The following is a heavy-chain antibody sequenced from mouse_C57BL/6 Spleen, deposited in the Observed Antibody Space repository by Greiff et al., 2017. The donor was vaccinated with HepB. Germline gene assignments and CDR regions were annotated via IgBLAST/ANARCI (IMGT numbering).Heavy chain of an antibody. CDR3: ARRGAGSSLDY. D-gene: IGHD1-1*01. Sequence: VQLQQPGAELVKPGASVKLSCKASGYTFTSYWMQWVKQRPGQGLEWIGEIDPSDSYTNYNQKFKGKATLTVDTSSSTAYMQLSSLTSEDSAVYYCARRGAGSSLDYWAKAPLSQSPQ. V-gene: IGHV1-50*01. J-gene: IGHJ2*01. CDR1: GYTFTSYW. CDR2: IDPSDSYT.